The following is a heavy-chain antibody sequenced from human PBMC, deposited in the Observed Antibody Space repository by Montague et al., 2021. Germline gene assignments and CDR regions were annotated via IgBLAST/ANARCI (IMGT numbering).Heavy chain of an antibody. V-gene: IGHV4-61*01. Sequence: SETLSLTCNVSGGSVSTGNYYWTWIRQPPGKELEWIGYIYYTGTSNYNPSLRSRVTISISPSKKQFTLKLSSVTAADTAVYYCARGQWLVPYYLDSWGQGTLVTVSS. CDR3: ARGQWLVPYYLDS. J-gene: IGHJ4*02. CDR2: IYYTGTS. D-gene: IGHD6-19*01. CDR1: GGSVSTGNYY.